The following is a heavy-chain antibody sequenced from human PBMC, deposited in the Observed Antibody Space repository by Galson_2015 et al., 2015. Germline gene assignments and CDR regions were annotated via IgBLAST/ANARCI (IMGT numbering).Heavy chain of an antibody. V-gene: IGHV1-69*10. D-gene: IGHD2/OR15-2a*01. CDR3: ARDPRFAKFLQSLDS. CDR2: IIPILMIG. Sequence: SVKVSCKASGGTFDNSGISWVRQAPGQGLEWMGRIIPILMIGNSAQKFQGRLKISADKHTATVYMDLSSLTSDDTAIYYCARDPRFAKFLQSLDSWGQGTLFTVSS. J-gene: IGHJ4*02. CDR1: GGTFDNSG.